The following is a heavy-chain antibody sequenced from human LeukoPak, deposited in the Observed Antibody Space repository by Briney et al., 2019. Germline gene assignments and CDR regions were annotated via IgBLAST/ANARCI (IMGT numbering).Heavy chain of an antibody. D-gene: IGHD3-10*01. Sequence: ASVKVSCKASGYTFTSYAMSWVRQAPGQGLEWMGWINTNTGNPTYAQGFTGRFVFSLDTSVSTAYLQISSLKAEDTAVYYCARVRLWFGDPYYSYYGMDVWGQGTTVTVSS. V-gene: IGHV7-4-1*02. CDR3: ARVRLWFGDPYYSYYGMDV. CDR1: GYTFTSYA. J-gene: IGHJ6*02. CDR2: INTNTGNP.